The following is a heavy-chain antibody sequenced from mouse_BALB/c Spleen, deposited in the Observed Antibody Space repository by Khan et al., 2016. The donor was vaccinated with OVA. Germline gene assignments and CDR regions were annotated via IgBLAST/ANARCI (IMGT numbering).Heavy chain of an antibody. J-gene: IGHJ2*01. D-gene: IGHD1-3*01. V-gene: IGHV2-9*02. Sequence: QVQLKESGPGLVAPSQSLSITCTVYGYSLTRYGVHWVRQPPGKGLEWLGLIWAGGSPNYNWALMSRLSISKDNSKSQVFLKMNRLQTDDTAKYYCARLEDIWGQGTTLTVSS. CDR2: IWAGGSP. CDR3: ARLEDI. CDR1: GYSLTRYG.